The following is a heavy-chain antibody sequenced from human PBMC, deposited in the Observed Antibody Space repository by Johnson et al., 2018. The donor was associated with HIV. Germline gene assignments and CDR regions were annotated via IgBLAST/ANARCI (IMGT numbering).Heavy chain of an antibody. D-gene: IGHD4-11*01. CDR1: GFTFSDYY. Sequence: QVQLVESGGGLVKPGGSLRLSCAASGFTFSDYYMSWIRQAPGKGLEWVSYISSSGSPLSYADPVQGRFTISRDNAKNSLYLQMNSLRAEDTAVHYCAKDTYSHRLTVTESAFDIWGQGTMVIVSS. V-gene: IGHV3-11*04. CDR2: ISSSGSPL. J-gene: IGHJ3*02. CDR3: AKDTYSHRLTVTESAFDI.